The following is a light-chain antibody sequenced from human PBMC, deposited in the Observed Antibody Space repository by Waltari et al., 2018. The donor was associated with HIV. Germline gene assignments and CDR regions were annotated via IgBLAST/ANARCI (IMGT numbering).Light chain of an antibody. CDR2: KAS. V-gene: IGKV1-5*03. Sequence: DILMTQSPSTLSASVGDRVIITCRASQSIGSWLAWYQQKPRKAPKLLVFKASSLQSGVPSRFNGAGSGTEFTLTINNLQPDDFATYYCQQYNTYTWTFGQGTKVDIE. CDR3: QQYNTYTWT. CDR1: QSIGSW. J-gene: IGKJ1*01.